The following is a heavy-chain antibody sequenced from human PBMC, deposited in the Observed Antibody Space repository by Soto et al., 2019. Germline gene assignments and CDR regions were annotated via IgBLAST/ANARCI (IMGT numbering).Heavy chain of an antibody. CDR1: GFTFSKCW. Sequence: EVQLVESGGGLVKPGGSLRVSCEGSGFTFSKCWMTWVRQAPGQGLEWVGRIKTNIAGGRIDYAAPVKGRFTISRDDSENTRYLQMTSVKTGDTAVYYSTTNSVTNFYYYCIEVCGYGTTCTVGS. V-gene: IGHV3-15*01. CDR3: TTNSVTNFYYYCIEV. D-gene: IGHD1-7*01. J-gene: IGHJ6*04. CDR2: IKTNIAGGRI.